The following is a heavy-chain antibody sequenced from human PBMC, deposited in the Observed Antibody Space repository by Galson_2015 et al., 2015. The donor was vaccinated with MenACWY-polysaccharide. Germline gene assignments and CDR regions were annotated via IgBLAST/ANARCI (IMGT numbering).Heavy chain of an antibody. D-gene: IGHD4-23*01. V-gene: IGHV3-23*01. CDR3: AKGGQWTPNSGAYFDY. Sequence: SLRLSCAASGFPFSSYAMSWVRQAPGKGLERVSSLSPSGAGTYYAASVRGRFTISRDNSKNTLYLQMNSLRAEDTAVFYCAKGGQWTPNSGAYFDYWGQGTLVTASS. J-gene: IGHJ4*02. CDR2: LSPSGAGT. CDR1: GFPFSSYA.